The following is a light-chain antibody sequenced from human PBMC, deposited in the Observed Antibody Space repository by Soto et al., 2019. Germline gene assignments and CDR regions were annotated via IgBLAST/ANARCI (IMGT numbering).Light chain of an antibody. CDR3: AAWDDSLNGVV. Sequence: QSVLTQPPSVSEAPRQRVTISCSGSNSNIGNNAVSWYQQLPGKAPKLLIYYDDLLPSGVSDRFSGSKSGTSASLAISGLQSDDEADYYCAAWDDSLNGVVFGGGTKLTVL. J-gene: IGLJ2*01. CDR2: YDD. V-gene: IGLV1-36*01. CDR1: NSNIGNNA.